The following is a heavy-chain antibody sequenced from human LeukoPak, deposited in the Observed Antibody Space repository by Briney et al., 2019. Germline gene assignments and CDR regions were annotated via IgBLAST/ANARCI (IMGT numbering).Heavy chain of an antibody. CDR2: IYYSGST. J-gene: IGHJ4*02. CDR1: GGSISNFY. D-gene: IGHD1-26*01. CDR3: ARETMGWSFGN. Sequence: SETLSLTCTVSGGSISNFYWSWIRQPPGKGLEWIGYIYYSGSTNYNPSLKSRVTISLDTSKNQFSLKLSSVTAADTAVYFCARETMGWSFGNWGQGTLVTVSS. V-gene: IGHV4-59*01.